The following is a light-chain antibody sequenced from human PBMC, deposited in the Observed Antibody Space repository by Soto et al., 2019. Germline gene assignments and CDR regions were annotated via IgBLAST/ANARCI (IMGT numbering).Light chain of an antibody. J-gene: IGLJ3*02. CDR2: GNN. V-gene: IGLV1-44*01. Sequence: QSVLTQPPSASGTPGQRVTISCSGSSSNVGSNTVNWYQQFPGTAPKLLMYGNNQRPSGVPDRLSGSKSGTSASLAISGLQSEHEADYYCATWDDSLNAWVFGGGTKLTVL. CDR3: ATWDDSLNAWV. CDR1: SSNVGSNT.